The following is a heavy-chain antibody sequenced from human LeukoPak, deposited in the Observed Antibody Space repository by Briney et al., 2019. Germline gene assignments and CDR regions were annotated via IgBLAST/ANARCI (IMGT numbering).Heavy chain of an antibody. V-gene: IGHV3-33*07. CDR3: ARDSRGGWSGYFDL. CDR2: IWHDGSAE. CDR1: GFIFRHYG. Sequence: PGRSLRLSCAASGFIFRHYGMYWVRQAPGKGLEWVAVIWHDGSAEFYADSVKGRFSISRDDSKNTVYLQMNSLRVEDTALYYCARDSRGGWSGYFDLWGQGIVVTVSS. J-gene: IGHJ4*02. D-gene: IGHD6-19*01.